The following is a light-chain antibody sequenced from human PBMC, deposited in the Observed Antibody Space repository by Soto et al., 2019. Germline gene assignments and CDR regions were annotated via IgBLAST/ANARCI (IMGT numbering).Light chain of an antibody. CDR1: PSDVGASNY. J-gene: IGLJ2*01. CDR3: SSSAGTKNVV. Sequence: QSVLTQPPSASGSPGQSVTISCTGTPSDVGASNYVSWYQQQPGKAPKLMISEVSKRPSGVPDRFAGSKSGNTASLTVSGLQAEDEADYYCSSSAGTKNVVFGAGTKLTVL. CDR2: EVS. V-gene: IGLV2-8*01.